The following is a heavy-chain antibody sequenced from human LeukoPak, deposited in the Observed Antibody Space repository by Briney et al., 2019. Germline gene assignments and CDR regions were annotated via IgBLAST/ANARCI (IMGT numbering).Heavy chain of an antibody. Sequence: SETLSLTCTVSGGSIISYYWTWIRQPPGKGLEWIGYIYYSRSTKYNPSLQSRVTISVDMSKNQFSLKLSSVTAADTAVYYCERAPYSGSYPDYWGQGTLVTVSS. D-gene: IGHD1-26*01. CDR2: IYYSRST. CDR1: GGSIISYY. CDR3: ERAPYSGSYPDY. V-gene: IGHV4-59*01. J-gene: IGHJ4*02.